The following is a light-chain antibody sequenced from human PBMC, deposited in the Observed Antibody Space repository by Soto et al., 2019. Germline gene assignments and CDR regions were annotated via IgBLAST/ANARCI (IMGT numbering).Light chain of an antibody. CDR2: GAS. V-gene: IGKV3-20*01. CDR3: QLYGGSPVYT. J-gene: IGKJ2*01. CDR1: QSVSSSD. Sequence: EIVLTQSPGTLSLSPGDRATLSCRASQSVSSSDLAWYQQKPGQAPRLLIYGASTRATGIPDRFSGSGSGTDFTRTISRLEPEDFAVYYCQLYGGSPVYTFGQGTKLEIK.